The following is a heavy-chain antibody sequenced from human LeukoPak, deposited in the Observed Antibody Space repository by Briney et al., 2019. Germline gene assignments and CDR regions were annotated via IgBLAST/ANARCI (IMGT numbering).Heavy chain of an antibody. CDR2: INPNSGGT. D-gene: IGHD2-15*01. V-gene: IGHV1-2*02. CDR3: ARGVVVAAKANNWFDP. CDR1: GYTFTGYY. J-gene: IGHJ5*02. Sequence: GASVKVSCKASGYTFTGYYMHWVRQAPGQGLEWMGWINPNSGGTNYAQKFQGRVTMTRDTSISTAYMELSSLRSEDTAVYYCARGVVVAAKANNWFDPWGQGTLVTVSS.